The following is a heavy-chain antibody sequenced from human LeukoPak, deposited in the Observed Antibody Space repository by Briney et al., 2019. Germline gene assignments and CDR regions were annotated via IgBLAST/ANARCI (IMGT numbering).Heavy chain of an antibody. Sequence: SVKVSCKASGGTFSSYAISWVRQAPGQGLEWMGGIIPIFGTADYAQKFQGRVTITTDESTSTAYMELSSLRSEDTAVYYCARAQPDYDFWSGYYTGIDYWGQGTLVTVSS. V-gene: IGHV1-69*05. CDR3: ARAQPDYDFWSGYYTGIDY. CDR1: GGTFSSYA. CDR2: IIPIFGTA. D-gene: IGHD3-3*01. J-gene: IGHJ4*02.